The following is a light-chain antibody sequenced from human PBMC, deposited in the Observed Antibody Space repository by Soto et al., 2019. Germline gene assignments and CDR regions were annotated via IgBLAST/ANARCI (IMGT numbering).Light chain of an antibody. J-gene: IGLJ1*01. CDR1: SSDVGGYNY. CDR3: CSYAGSYTSLYV. Sequence: QSALTQPRSVSGSPGQSVTISCTGTSSDVGGYNYVSWYQQHPGKAPKLMIYDVSKRPSGVPDRSSGSKSGNTASLTISGLQAEDEADYYCCSYAGSYTSLYVFGTGTQLTVL. V-gene: IGLV2-11*01. CDR2: DVS.